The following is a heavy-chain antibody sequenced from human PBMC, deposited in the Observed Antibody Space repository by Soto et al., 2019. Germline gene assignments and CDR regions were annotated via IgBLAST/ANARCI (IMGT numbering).Heavy chain of an antibody. J-gene: IGHJ1*01. Sequence: GSLRLSCAASGFTFSNAWINWVRQAPGKGLEWVSIIHNGGETYYADSVKDRFTVSRDNSKNTVFLQMNSLRVEDTAVYYCARDSWSQYWGQGTLVTVSS. CDR2: IHNGGET. CDR3: ARDSWSQY. CDR1: GFTFSNAW. V-gene: IGHV3-66*01. D-gene: IGHD2-15*01.